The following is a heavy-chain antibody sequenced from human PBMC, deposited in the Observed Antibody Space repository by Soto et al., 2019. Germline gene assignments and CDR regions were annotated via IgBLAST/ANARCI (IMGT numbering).Heavy chain of an antibody. CDR2: INSDGSST. CDR3: AKGGYSYGLYYYGMDV. J-gene: IGHJ6*02. D-gene: IGHD5-18*01. CDR1: GFNFSSYW. Sequence: EVQLVESGGGLVQPGGSLRLSCAASGFNFSSYWMHWVRQAPGKGLVWVSRINSDGSSTSYADSVKGRFTISSDNAKNTLYLQMNSLRAEDTAVYYCAKGGYSYGLYYYGMDVWGQGTTVTVSS. V-gene: IGHV3-74*01.